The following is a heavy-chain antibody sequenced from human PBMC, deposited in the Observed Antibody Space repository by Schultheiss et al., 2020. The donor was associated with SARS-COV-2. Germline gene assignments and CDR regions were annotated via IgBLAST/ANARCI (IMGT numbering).Heavy chain of an antibody. CDR1: GGSISSYY. V-gene: IGHV4-59*12. J-gene: IGHJ3*02. CDR3: AREHSSSWYGGGAFDI. D-gene: IGHD6-13*01. Sequence: SETLSLTCTVSGGSISSYYWSWIRQPPGKGLEWIGYIYYSGSTYYNPSLKSRVTISVDTSKNQFSLKLSSVTAADTAVYYCAREHSSSWYGGGAFDIWGQGTMVTVSS. CDR2: IYYSGST.